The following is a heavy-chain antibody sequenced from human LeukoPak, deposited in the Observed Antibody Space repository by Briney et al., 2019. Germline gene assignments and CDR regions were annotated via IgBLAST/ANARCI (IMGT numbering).Heavy chain of an antibody. CDR1: GYTFTGYY. V-gene: IGHV1-2*02. CDR2: INPNSVGT. J-gene: IGHJ4*02. Sequence: ASVKVSCKASGYTFTGYYMHWLRQAPGQGLEWMGWINPNSVGTNYAQKFQGRVTMTRDTSISTAYMELTRLRSDDTAVYYCAREDSSGWYVFDYWGQGTLVTVSS. CDR3: AREDSSGWYVFDY. D-gene: IGHD6-19*01.